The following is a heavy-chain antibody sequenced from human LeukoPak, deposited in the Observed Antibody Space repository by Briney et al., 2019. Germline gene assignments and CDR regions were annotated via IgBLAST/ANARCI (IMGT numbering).Heavy chain of an antibody. D-gene: IGHD5-24*01. V-gene: IGHV3-53*01. J-gene: IGHJ4*02. CDR3: ARDVRGYNPFDY. Sequence: GGSLRLSCEASGFTFTSYSMNWVRQAPGKGLEWVSVIYSDDRTNYADSVKGRFTISRDNSKNTLHLQMNSLRAEDTAVYYCARDVRGYNPFDYWGQGTLVTVSS. CDR1: GFTFTSYS. CDR2: IYSDDRT.